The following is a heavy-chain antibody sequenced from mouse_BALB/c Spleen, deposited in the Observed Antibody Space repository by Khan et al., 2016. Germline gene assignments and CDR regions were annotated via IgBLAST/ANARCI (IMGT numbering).Heavy chain of an antibody. V-gene: IGHV14-3*02. CDR1: GFNIKDTF. Sequence: EVQLQESGAELVKPGASVKLSCTASGFNIKDTFMHWVKQRPEQGLEWIGRIEPAHGNTRYDPKFQGKATITADTSSNTAYLQLSSLTSEDTAVYFCASLGSIYYFGSSYGYWDQGTTLAVSS. CDR3: ASLGSIYYFGSSYGY. D-gene: IGHD1-1*01. J-gene: IGHJ2*01. CDR2: IEPAHGNT.